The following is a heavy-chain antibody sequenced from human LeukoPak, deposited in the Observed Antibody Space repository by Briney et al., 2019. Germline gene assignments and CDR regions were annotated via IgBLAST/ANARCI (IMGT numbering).Heavy chain of an antibody. J-gene: IGHJ4*02. V-gene: IGHV4-39*01. CDR2: IYYSGST. Sequence: SETLSFTCTVSGGSISSSSYYWGWIRQPPGKGLEWIGSIYYSGSTYYNPSLKSRVTISVDTSKNQFSLKLSSVTAADTAVYYCARVIGELPFDYWGQGTLVTVSS. D-gene: IGHD3-10*01. CDR1: GGSISSSSYY. CDR3: ARVIGELPFDY.